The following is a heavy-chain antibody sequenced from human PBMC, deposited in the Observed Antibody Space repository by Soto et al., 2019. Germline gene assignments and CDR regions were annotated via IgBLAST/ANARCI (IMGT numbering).Heavy chain of an antibody. J-gene: IGHJ6*02. CDR3: ARKRRCDSSGYYHYYGLAG. Sequence: SGTLSLTCTVSGCPLSSYYWSWIRQPPRKGLEWIGYIYYSGSTNYNPSLKSRVTISVDTSKNQFSLKLSSVTAADTAVYYCARKRRCDSSGYYHYYGLAGSAQRTTLLVAS. V-gene: IGHV4-59*01. D-gene: IGHD3-22*01. CDR2: IYYSGST. CDR1: GCPLSSYY.